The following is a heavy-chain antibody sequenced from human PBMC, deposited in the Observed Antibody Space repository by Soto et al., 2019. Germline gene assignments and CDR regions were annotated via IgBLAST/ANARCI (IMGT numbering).Heavy chain of an antibody. CDR2: INHSGST. Sequence: PSETLSLTCAVYGGSFSGYYWSWIRQPPGKGLEWIGEINHSGSTNYNPSLKSRVTISVDTSKNQFSLKLSSVTAADTAVYYCARGGPYSSGWRRTRYYYYGMDVWGQGTTVT. V-gene: IGHV4-34*01. CDR3: ARGGPYSSGWRRTRYYYYGMDV. CDR1: GGSFSGYY. J-gene: IGHJ6*02. D-gene: IGHD6-19*01.